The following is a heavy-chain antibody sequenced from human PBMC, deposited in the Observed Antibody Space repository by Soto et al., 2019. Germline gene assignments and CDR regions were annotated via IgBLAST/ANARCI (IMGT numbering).Heavy chain of an antibody. D-gene: IGHD3-22*01. CDR3: DSSDYLPRDS. Sequence: PSETLSLTCTVTGDSVNSYYGSWMRQPPGKGLECMGYVYYSGSTNYNPSLKSRVTISVDTSKNQISLRLKSVTAADTAVYYYDSSDYLPRDSWGQGTLVTVSS. V-gene: IGHV4-59*02. CDR2: VYYSGST. CDR1: GDSVNSYY. J-gene: IGHJ4*02.